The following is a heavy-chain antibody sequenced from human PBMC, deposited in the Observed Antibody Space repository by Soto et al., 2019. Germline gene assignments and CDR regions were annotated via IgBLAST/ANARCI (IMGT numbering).Heavy chain of an antibody. CDR1: GFTFSSYA. V-gene: IGHV3-23*01. D-gene: IGHD3-10*01. CDR3: AKGGDYGSGLFDP. Sequence: EVHLLESGGGLVQPGGSLRLSCAASGFTFSSYAMSWVRQAPGKGLEWVSAISCSGGSTYYADSVKGRFTISRDNPKNTLYLPMNSLRAEDTAVYYCAKGGDYGSGLFDPWGQGTLVTVYS. J-gene: IGHJ5*02. CDR2: ISCSGGST.